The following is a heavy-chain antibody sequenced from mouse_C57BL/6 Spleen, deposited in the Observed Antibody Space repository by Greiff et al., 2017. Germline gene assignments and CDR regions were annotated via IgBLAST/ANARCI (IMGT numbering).Heavy chain of an antibody. CDR2: IDPSDSYT. D-gene: IGHD2-2*01. CDR1: GYTFTSYW. Sequence: QVTLQQPGAELVMPGASVKLSCKASGYTFTSYWMHWVKQRPGPGLAWIGEIDPSDSYTNYNQKFKGKSTLTVDKTSSTAYMQLSSLTSEDSAVEYWARGGGDGYDCDYWGQGTTLTVSS. CDR3: ARGGGDGYDCDY. V-gene: IGHV1-69*01. J-gene: IGHJ2*01.